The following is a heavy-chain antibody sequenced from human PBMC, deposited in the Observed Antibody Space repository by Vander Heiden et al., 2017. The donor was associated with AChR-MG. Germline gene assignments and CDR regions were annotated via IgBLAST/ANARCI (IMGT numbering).Heavy chain of an antibody. CDR3: ARGRGYCSSTSCYWYDY. V-gene: IGHV3-21*01. CDR1: GFTFSSYS. D-gene: IGHD2-2*01. J-gene: IGHJ4*02. Sequence: EVQLVESGGGLVKPGGSLRLSCAASGFTFSSYSMNWVRQAPGKGLEWVSSISSSSSYIYYADSVKGRFTISRDNAKNSLYLQMNSLRAEDTAVYYCARGRGYCSSTSCYWYDYWGQGTLVTVSS. CDR2: ISSSSSYI.